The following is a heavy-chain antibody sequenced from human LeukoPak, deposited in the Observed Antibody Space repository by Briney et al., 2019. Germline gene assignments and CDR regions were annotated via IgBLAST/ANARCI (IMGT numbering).Heavy chain of an antibody. J-gene: IGHJ5*02. CDR1: GGSFSGYY. V-gene: IGHV4-34*01. D-gene: IGHD5-18*01. Sequence: KPSETLSLTCAVYGGSFSGYYWSWIRQPPGKGLEWIGEINHSGSTNYNPSLKSRVTISVDTSKNQFSLKLSSVTAADTAVYYCARRAQPWFSWFDPWGQGTLVTVSS. CDR2: INHSGST. CDR3: ARRAQPWFSWFDP.